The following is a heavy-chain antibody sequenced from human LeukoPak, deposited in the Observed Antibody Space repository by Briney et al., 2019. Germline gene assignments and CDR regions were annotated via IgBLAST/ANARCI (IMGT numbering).Heavy chain of an antibody. CDR1: GFTFSSY. D-gene: IGHD1-26*01. CDR3: ARLRRVGATPFDY. Sequence: GSLRLSCAASGFTFSSYWSWIRQPPGKGLEWIGSIYHSGSTYYNPSLKSRVTISVDTSKNQFSLKLSSVTAADTAVYYCARLRRVGATPFDYWGQGTLVTVSS. J-gene: IGHJ4*02. V-gene: IGHV4-38-2*01. CDR2: IYHSGST.